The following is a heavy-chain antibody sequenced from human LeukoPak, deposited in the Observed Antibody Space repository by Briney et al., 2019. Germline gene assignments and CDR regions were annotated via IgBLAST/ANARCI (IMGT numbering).Heavy chain of an antibody. CDR3: AKDRPYYYDSSGYPYYFDY. V-gene: IGHV3-30*02. Sequence: GGSLRLSCAASGFTFSSYGMHWVRQAPGKGLEWVAFIQYDGSNKYYADSVKGRFTISRDNSKNTLYLQMNSLRAEDTAVYYCAKDRPYYYDSSGYPYYFDYWGQGTLVTVSS. J-gene: IGHJ4*02. CDR2: IQYDGSNK. CDR1: GFTFSSYG. D-gene: IGHD3-22*01.